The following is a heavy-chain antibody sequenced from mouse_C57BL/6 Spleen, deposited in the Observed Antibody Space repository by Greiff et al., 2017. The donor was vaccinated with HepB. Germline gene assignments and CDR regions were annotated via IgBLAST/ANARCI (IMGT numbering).Heavy chain of an antibody. J-gene: IGHJ2*01. CDR3: ARVYYGNYGGYFDY. V-gene: IGHV5-4*01. CDR1: GFTFSSYA. CDR2: ISDGGSYT. D-gene: IGHD2-1*01. Sequence: EVQRVESGGGLVKPGGSLKLSCAASGFTFSSYAMSWVRQTPEKRLEWVATISDGGSYTYYPDNVKGRFTISRDNAKNNLYLQMSHLKSEDTAMYYCARVYYGNYGGYFDYWGQGTTLTVSS.